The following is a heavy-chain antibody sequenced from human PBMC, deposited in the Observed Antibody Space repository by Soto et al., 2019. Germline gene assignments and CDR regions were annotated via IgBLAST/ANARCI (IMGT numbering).Heavy chain of an antibody. CDR2: MYHSGRT. CDR3: ARDGGATLDY. CDR1: GYSMKTGYY. V-gene: IGHV4-38-2*02. Sequence: PSETLSLTCDVSGYSMKTGYYWGWIRQPPGKGLEWIGSMYHSGRTYNNPSLKSRVTISIDTSKNQLSLRLSSVTAADTAVYYCARDGGATLDYWGQGTQVTVSS. J-gene: IGHJ4*02. D-gene: IGHD1-26*01.